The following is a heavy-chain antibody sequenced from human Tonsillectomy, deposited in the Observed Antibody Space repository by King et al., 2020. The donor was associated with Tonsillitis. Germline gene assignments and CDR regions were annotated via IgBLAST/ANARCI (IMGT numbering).Heavy chain of an antibody. Sequence: QLVQSGGGVVQPGRSLRLSCAASGFTFSTYAIHWVRQAPGTGLEWVAFIWYDGSNKYYADSVKGRFTISRDNSKNTLYLQMNSLRSEDTAVYYCARDWPDGFNSVGAFDIWCQGTMVTVSS. J-gene: IGHJ3*02. CDR1: GFTFSTYA. CDR2: IWYDGSNK. D-gene: IGHD5-24*01. CDR3: ARDWPDGFNSVGAFDI. V-gene: IGHV3-33*08.